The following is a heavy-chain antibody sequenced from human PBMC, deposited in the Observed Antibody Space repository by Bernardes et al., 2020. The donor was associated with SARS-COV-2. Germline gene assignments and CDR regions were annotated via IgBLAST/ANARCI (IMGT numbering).Heavy chain of an antibody. Sequence: GGSLRLSCVASGLTFSNYDMHWVRQVTGKGLDWVSTIGAPGDTYYSDSVKGRFTISRENAKNSLFLQMNRLTVGDTALYYCVVRTTSFDFWGQGTLITVSS. CDR2: IGAPGDT. J-gene: IGHJ4*02. V-gene: IGHV3-13*01. CDR3: VVRTTSFDF. CDR1: GLTFSNYD. D-gene: IGHD3-10*02.